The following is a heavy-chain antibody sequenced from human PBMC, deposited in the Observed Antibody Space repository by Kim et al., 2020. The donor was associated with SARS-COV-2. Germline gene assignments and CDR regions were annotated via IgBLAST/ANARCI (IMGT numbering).Heavy chain of an antibody. CDR3: WRGKNDY. Sequence: ASVKVSCKASGYTFTNYAINWVRQAPGQGLEWVGWINTNTGNPTYAQNFTGRFVVSLDTSDSTAYLHITSLKAEDTAVYYCWRGKNDYWGQGTLVTVSS. J-gene: IGHJ4*02. CDR2: INTNTGNP. V-gene: IGHV7-4-1*02. CDR1: GYTFTNYA.